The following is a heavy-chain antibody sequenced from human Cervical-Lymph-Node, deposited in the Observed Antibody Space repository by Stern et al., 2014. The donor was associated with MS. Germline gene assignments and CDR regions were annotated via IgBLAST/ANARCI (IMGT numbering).Heavy chain of an antibody. V-gene: IGHV3-53*01. CDR3: ARDTSSPERSDW. CDR2: IPNVGGT. J-gene: IGHJ4*02. CDR1: GFTVSRDY. Sequence: EVKLVESGGGVIQPGGSLRLSCTASGFTVSRDYMTWVRQAPGKGLEWFSLIPNVGGTFYTASVKGRFTISRDDSKNTVYLHMTSLRAEDTAIYYCARDTSSPERSDWWGQGTLVTVSS. D-gene: IGHD1-1*01.